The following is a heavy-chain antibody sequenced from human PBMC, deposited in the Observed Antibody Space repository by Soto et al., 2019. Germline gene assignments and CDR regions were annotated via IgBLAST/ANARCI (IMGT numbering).Heavy chain of an antibody. Sequence: QITLKESGPSLVKPTETLTLTCTFSGFSLSSSGVGVAWIRQPPGKPLEWLALIYWDDAKYTSPSLKIRLTITKDTSNNQVVLLLSNMDPVDTATFFCVHLLTGGRFDSWGQGTLVTVSS. CDR2: IYWDDAK. V-gene: IGHV2-5*02. D-gene: IGHD3-16*01. CDR1: GFSLSSSGVG. CDR3: VHLLTGGRFDS. J-gene: IGHJ5*01.